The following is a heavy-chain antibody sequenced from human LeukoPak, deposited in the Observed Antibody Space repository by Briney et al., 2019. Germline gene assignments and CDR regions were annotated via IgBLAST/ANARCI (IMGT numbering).Heavy chain of an antibody. CDR1: GDSISSGNYF. J-gene: IGHJ3*01. V-gene: IGHV4-61*02. CDR2: IYTSGAA. CDR3: AREHITKNAFEF. Sequence: PSQTLSLTCTVSGDSISSGNYFWNWVRQPAGKGLQWCGRIYTSGAADYNPSLKSRVTISVDTSKNQFSLNLISVTATDTAVYYCAREHITKNAFEFWGQGKVVTVSS. D-gene: IGHD1-1*01.